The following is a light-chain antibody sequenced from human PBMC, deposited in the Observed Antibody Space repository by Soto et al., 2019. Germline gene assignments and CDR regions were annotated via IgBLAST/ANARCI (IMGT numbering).Light chain of an antibody. CDR1: QGVDSD. Sequence: IQMTQSPSSLSASVGDRVTITCRASQGVDSDLSWYQQKPGKAPKLLIYGASILHSGVPSRFTGSGSGTLFTLTISSLQPEDVATYYCQQSYSTLVLTFGGGTKVELK. CDR3: QQSYSTLVLT. CDR2: GAS. J-gene: IGKJ4*01. V-gene: IGKV1-39*01.